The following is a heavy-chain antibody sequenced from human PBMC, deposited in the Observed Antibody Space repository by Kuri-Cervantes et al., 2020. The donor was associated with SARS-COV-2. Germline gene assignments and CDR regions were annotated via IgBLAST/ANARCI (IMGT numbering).Heavy chain of an antibody. Sequence: GESLKISCTASGFTFGDYAMSWVRQAPGKGLEWVGLIRSKAYGGTTEYAASVKGRFTISRDDSKSIAYLQMNSLKTEDTAVYYCTRDDFWSGYYVYWGQGTLVTVSS. D-gene: IGHD3-3*01. J-gene: IGHJ4*02. CDR3: TRDDFWSGYYVY. CDR1: GFTFGDYA. CDR2: IRSKAYGGTT. V-gene: IGHV3-49*04.